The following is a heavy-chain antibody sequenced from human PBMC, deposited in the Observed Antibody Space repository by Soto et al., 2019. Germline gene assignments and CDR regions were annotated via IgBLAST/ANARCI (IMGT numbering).Heavy chain of an antibody. V-gene: IGHV1-3*01. D-gene: IGHD1-1*01. Sequence: ASVKVSCKASGYTFTSYAMHWVRQAPGQRLEWMGWINAGNGNTKYSQKFQGRVTITRDKSTSTAYMELSSLRSEDTAVYYCARDTNELQPWFDPWGQGTLVTV. CDR2: INAGNGNT. CDR3: ARDTNELQPWFDP. J-gene: IGHJ5*02. CDR1: GYTFTSYA.